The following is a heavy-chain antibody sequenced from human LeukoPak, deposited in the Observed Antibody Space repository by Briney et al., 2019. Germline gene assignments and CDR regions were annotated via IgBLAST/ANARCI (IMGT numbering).Heavy chain of an antibody. J-gene: IGHJ5*02. CDR2: VYYSGST. Sequence: PSETLSLTCTVSGGSISPYYWSWIRQPPGKGLEWIGYVYYSGSTNYNPSLKSRVTISVDTSKNQFSLKLSSVTAADTAVYYCARAQYYYDRTTFDPWGQGTLVTVSS. CDR3: ARAQYYYDRTTFDP. V-gene: IGHV4-59*01. CDR1: GGSISPYY. D-gene: IGHD3-22*01.